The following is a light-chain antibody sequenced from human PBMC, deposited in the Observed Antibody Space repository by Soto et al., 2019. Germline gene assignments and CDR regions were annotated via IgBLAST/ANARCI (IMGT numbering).Light chain of an antibody. V-gene: IGKV3-20*01. CDR3: QQYGSSPWT. CDR1: QSVSSSY. J-gene: IGKJ1*01. CDR2: GAS. Sequence: EIVLTHAPGTRSLSPGERATLSCRASQSVSSSYLAWYQQKPGQAPRLLIYGASSRATGIPDRFSGSGSGTDFTLTISRLEPEDFAVYYCQQYGSSPWTFGQGTKVDIK.